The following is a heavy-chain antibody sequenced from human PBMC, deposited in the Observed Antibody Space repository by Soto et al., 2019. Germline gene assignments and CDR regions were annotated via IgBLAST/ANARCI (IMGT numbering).Heavy chain of an antibody. Sequence: PSETLSLTCTVSGGSISSSSYYWGWIRQPPGKGLEWIGSIYYSGSTYYNPSLKSRVTISVDTSKNQFSLKLSSVTAADTAVYYCARHSSLYGSGSYYNSEGLRYFQHWGQGTLVTVSS. CDR1: GGSISSSSYY. V-gene: IGHV4-39*01. J-gene: IGHJ1*01. CDR3: ARHSSLYGSGSYYNSEGLRYFQH. CDR2: IYYSGST. D-gene: IGHD3-10*01.